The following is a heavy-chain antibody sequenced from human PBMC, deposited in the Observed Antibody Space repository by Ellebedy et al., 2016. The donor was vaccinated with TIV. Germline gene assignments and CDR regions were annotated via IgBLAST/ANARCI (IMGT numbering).Heavy chain of an antibody. CDR1: GFTFSSYS. Sequence: GESLKISCAASGFTFSSYSMNWVRQAPGKGLEWVSYISSSSSTIYYADSVKGRFTISRDNAKNSLYLQMNSLRDEDTAVYYCARGGVGASELSFDYWGQGTLVTVSS. V-gene: IGHV3-48*02. J-gene: IGHJ4*02. CDR3: ARGGVGASELSFDY. CDR2: ISSSSSTI. D-gene: IGHD1-26*01.